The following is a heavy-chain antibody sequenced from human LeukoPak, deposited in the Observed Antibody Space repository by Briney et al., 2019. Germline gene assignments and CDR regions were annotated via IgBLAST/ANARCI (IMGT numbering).Heavy chain of an antibody. CDR2: IWYDGSNK. J-gene: IGHJ3*02. CDR3: AVEYNSSPYAFDI. V-gene: IGHV3-33*01. Sequence: PGRSLRLSCAASGSTFSAYGIHWFRQAPGKGLEWVAVIWYDGSNKYYADSVKGRFTISRDNSKNTLYLQMNSLRVEDTAVYYCAVEYNSSPYAFDIWGQGTKVTVSS. D-gene: IGHD2/OR15-2a*01. CDR1: GSTFSAYG.